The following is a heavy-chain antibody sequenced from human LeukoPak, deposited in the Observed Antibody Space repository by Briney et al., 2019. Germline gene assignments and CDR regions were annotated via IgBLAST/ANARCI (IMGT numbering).Heavy chain of an antibody. J-gene: IGHJ5*02. Sequence: GGSLRLSCAASGFTFDDYAMHWVRQAPGKGLEWVSGISWSSGSIGYADSVKGRFTISRDNAKNSLYLQMNSLGAEDTALYYWAKGTPYDYSNLTWFDPWGQGTLVTVSS. V-gene: IGHV3-9*01. CDR3: AKGTPYDYSNLTWFDP. CDR2: ISWSSGSI. D-gene: IGHD4-11*01. CDR1: GFTFDDYA.